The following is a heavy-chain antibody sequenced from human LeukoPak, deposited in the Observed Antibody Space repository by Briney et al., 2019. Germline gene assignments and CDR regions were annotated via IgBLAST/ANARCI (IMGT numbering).Heavy chain of an antibody. Sequence: GESLKIPCQGPGYSFTSYWIGWVRQLPGKGLGWMGIIYPGDSDTRYSPSFQGQVTISADKSISTAYMQWSSLKASDTAMYYCARNGGQLLLGAFDIWGQGTMVTVSS. CDR3: ARNGGQLLLGAFDI. J-gene: IGHJ3*02. CDR1: GYSFTSYW. CDR2: IYPGDSDT. D-gene: IGHD2-2*01. V-gene: IGHV5-51*01.